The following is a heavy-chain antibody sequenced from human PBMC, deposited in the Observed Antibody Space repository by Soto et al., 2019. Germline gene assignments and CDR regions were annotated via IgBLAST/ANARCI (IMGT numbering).Heavy chain of an antibody. CDR3: ARVRYYYDSSGYPDAFDI. Sequence: PSQTLSLTCAISGDSVSSNSAAWNWIRQSPSRGLEWLGRTYYRSKWYNDYAVSVKSRITINPDTSKNQFSLQLNSVTPEDTAVYYCARVRYYYDSSGYPDAFDIWGQGTMVTVSS. V-gene: IGHV6-1*01. J-gene: IGHJ3*02. D-gene: IGHD3-22*01. CDR2: TYYRSKWYN. CDR1: GDSVSSNSAA.